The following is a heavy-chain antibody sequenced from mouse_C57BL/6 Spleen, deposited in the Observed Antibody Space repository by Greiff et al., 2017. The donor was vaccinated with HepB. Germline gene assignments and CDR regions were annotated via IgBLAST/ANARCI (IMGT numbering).Heavy chain of an antibody. D-gene: IGHD1-1*01. J-gene: IGHJ4*01. Sequence: EVQLVESGGGLVQPKGSLKLSCAASGFSFNTYAMNWVRQAPGKGLEWVARIRSKSNNYATYYADSVKDRFTISRDDSESMLYLQMNNLKTEDTAMYYCVRQEHYYGTYAMDYWGQGTSVTVSS. CDR2: IRSKSNNYAT. V-gene: IGHV10-1*01. CDR3: VRQEHYYGTYAMDY. CDR1: GFSFNTYA.